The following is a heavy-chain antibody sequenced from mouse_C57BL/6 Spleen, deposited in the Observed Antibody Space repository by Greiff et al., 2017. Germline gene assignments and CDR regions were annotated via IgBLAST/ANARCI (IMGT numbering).Heavy chain of an antibody. V-gene: IGHV1-64*01. J-gene: IGHJ1*03. Sequence: QVQLQQPGAELVKPGASVKLSCKASGYTFTSYWMHWVKQRPGQGLEWIGKFHPNSGSTNYNEKFKSKATLTVDKSSSTAYMQLSSLTSEDSAVYYCARSPYYGSSYWYFDVWGTGTTVTVSS. D-gene: IGHD1-1*01. CDR1: GYTFTSYW. CDR3: ARSPYYGSSYWYFDV. CDR2: FHPNSGST.